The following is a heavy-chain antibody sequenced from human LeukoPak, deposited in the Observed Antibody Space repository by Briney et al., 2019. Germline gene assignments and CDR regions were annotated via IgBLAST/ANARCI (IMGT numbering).Heavy chain of an antibody. J-gene: IGHJ1*01. CDR1: GFTFDDYG. CDR2: INWSGSST. D-gene: IGHD2-15*01. Sequence: GGSLRLSCAAPGFTFDDYGMTWVRQAPGRGLEWVSGINWSGSSTNYADSVKGRFTISRDNAKNSLYLQLDNLRADDTAVYYCASTFPYCGDGTCALGGQGTLVIVSS. V-gene: IGHV3-20*04. CDR3: ASTFPYCGDGTCAL.